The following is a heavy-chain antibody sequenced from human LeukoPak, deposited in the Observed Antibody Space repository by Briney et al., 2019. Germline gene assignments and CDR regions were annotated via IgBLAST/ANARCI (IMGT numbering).Heavy chain of an antibody. D-gene: IGHD5-12*01. CDR1: GYTFTSYY. CDR2: INPSGGST. Sequence: ASVKVSCKASGYTFTSYYMHWVRQAPGQGLEWMGIINPSGGSTSYAQKFQGRVTMTRDMSTSTVYMELRSLRSDDTAVYYCARAIEGYSGYDSLNYFDYWGQGTLVTVSS. J-gene: IGHJ4*02. CDR3: ARAIEGYSGYDSLNYFDY. V-gene: IGHV1-46*01.